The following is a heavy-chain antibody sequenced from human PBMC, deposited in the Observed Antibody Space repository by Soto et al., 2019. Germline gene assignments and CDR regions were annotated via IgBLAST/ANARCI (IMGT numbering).Heavy chain of an antibody. CDR3: ARNFGFWASDI. J-gene: IGHJ3*02. CDR2: ISSRATTI. CDR1: GFTFSVYD. D-gene: IGHD3-3*01. Sequence: EVQLVESGGGLVQPGGSLRLSCAASGFTFSVYDMNWVRQAPGKGLEWVSHISSRATTIYYADSVKGRFTISRDNAKNSRFLQMNSMRAEDTAVYFCARNFGFWASDIWGQGTMVTVSS. V-gene: IGHV3-48*01.